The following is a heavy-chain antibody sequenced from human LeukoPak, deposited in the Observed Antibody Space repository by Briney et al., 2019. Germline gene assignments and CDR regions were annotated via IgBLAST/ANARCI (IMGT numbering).Heavy chain of an antibody. CDR1: GFTFSSNA. Sequence: GGSLRLSCAASGFTFSSNAMTWGRQASGKGLEWVSGISGSGGSTYYADSVKGRFTISRDNSKNTLYLPMKILRAEDTAVYYCAKDLTRWNYWGQGTLVTVSS. J-gene: IGHJ4*02. CDR3: AKDLTRWNY. D-gene: IGHD1-1*01. CDR2: ISGSGGST. V-gene: IGHV3-23*01.